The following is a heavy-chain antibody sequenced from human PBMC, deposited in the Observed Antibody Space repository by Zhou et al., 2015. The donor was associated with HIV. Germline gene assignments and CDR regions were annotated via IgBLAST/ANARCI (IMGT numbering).Heavy chain of an antibody. Sequence: QVQLVQSGAEVKKPGSSVKVSCKASGGTFTTYGISWVRQAPGQGLEWMGGIIPMFGTADYAQKFQGRVTITADRSTSTAYLELRSLKSEDAAVYYCARAGGDYDFAFDVWGQGTRVIVSS. CDR1: GGTFTTYG. D-gene: IGHD3-22*01. J-gene: IGHJ3*01. CDR3: ARAGGDYDFAFDV. V-gene: IGHV1-69*06. CDR2: IIPMFGTA.